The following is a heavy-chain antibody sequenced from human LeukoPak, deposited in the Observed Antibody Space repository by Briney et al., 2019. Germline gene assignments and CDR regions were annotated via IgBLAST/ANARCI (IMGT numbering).Heavy chain of an antibody. D-gene: IGHD3-3*01. V-gene: IGHV3-48*02. CDR2: ISGTSSLI. J-gene: IGHJ4*02. CDR1: GFTFSGYW. Sequence: GGSLRLSCVASGFTFSGYWMSWVRQAPGKGLEWVSYISGTSSLIYYADSVKGRFTISRDNAKNSLYLQMNSLRDEDTAVYYCVRDQFFSFDYWGQGTLVTVSS. CDR3: VRDQFFSFDY.